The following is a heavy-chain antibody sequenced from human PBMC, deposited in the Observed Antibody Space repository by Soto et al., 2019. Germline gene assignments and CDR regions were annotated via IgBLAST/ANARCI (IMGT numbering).Heavy chain of an antibody. CDR3: ARPLWRDDYNWGYFDL. CDR1: GFPFSSYA. CDR2: ISYDGSNK. D-gene: IGHD4-4*01. J-gene: IGHJ2*01. Sequence: PGGSLRLSCAASGFPFSSYAMHWVRQAPGKGLEWVAVISYDGSNKYYTDSVKGRLTISRDNSKNTLYLQMNSLRAEDTAVYYCARPLWRDDYNWGYFDLWGRGTLVTVS. V-gene: IGHV3-30-3*01.